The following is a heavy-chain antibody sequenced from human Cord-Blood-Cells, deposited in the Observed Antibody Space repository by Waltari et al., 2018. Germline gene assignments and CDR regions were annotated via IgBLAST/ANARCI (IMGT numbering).Heavy chain of an antibody. D-gene: IGHD2-2*01. Sequence: QLQLQESGPGLVKPSETLSLTCTVSGGSISSSSYYWGWIRQPPGKGLGWIGSIYYSGSTYYNPSLKSRVTISVDTSKNQFSLKLSAVTAADTAVYYCARGSSESSYWYFDLWGRGTLVTVSS. CDR1: GGSISSSSYY. J-gene: IGHJ2*01. CDR2: IYYSGST. V-gene: IGHV4-39*01. CDR3: ARGSSESSYWYFDL.